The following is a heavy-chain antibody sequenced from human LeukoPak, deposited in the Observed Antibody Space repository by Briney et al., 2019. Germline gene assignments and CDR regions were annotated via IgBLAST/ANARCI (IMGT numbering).Heavy chain of an antibody. CDR3: AKDRVAVAGPNDAFDI. CDR1: GFTFSTYG. CDR2: ISGSGDST. J-gene: IGHJ3*02. D-gene: IGHD6-19*01. V-gene: IGHV3-23*01. Sequence: GGSLRLSCAGSGFTFSTYGMSWVRQAPNKGLEWLSTISGSGDSTYYADSVKGRFTISRDNSKNTLYLQMNSLRAEDTAVYYCAKDRVAVAGPNDAFDIWGQGTMVTVSS.